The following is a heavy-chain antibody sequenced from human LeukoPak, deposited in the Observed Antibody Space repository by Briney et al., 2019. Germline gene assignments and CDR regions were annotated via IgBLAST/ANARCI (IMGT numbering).Heavy chain of an antibody. CDR3: ARGDEETYYYDSSGYQFDY. D-gene: IGHD3-22*01. CDR1: GFTFSSYS. V-gene: IGHV3-21*01. CDR2: ISSSSSYI. Sequence: GGSLRLSCAASGFTFSSYSMNWFRQAPGKGLEWVSSISSSSSYIYYADSVKGRFTISRDNAKNSLYLQMNSLRAEDTAVYYCARGDEETYYYDSSGYQFDYWGQGTLVTVSS. J-gene: IGHJ4*02.